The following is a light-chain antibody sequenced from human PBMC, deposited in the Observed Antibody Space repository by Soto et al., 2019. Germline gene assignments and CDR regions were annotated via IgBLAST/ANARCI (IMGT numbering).Light chain of an antibody. V-gene: IGKV1-27*01. CDR3: QKYNSAPSIT. CDR1: QGISNY. J-gene: IGKJ5*01. CDR2: AAS. Sequence: DIQMTQSPSSLSASVGDRVTITCRASQGISNYLAWYQQKPGKVPKLLIYAASTLQSGVPSRFSGSGSGTDFTLNISSLQPEDVATYYCQKYNSAPSITFGQGTRLEIE.